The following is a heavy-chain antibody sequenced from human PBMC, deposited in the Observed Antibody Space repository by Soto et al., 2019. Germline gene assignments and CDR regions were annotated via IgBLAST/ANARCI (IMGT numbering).Heavy chain of an antibody. CDR1: GFTFSSCA. CDR3: AKESGVLQWLVRGSFAY. Sequence: PGGSLRLSCAASGFTFSSCAMTWVRQAPGRGLGWVSAITGGGGSTYYADSVKGRFTISRDNSKNTLYLQVNSLRGEDTAVYYCAKESGVLQWLVRGSFAYWGQGALVTVSS. CDR2: ITGGGGST. J-gene: IGHJ4*02. V-gene: IGHV3-23*01. D-gene: IGHD6-19*01.